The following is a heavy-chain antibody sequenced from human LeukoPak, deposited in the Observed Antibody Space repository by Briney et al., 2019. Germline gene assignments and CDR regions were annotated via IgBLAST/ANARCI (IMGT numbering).Heavy chain of an antibody. J-gene: IGHJ4*02. D-gene: IGHD2-8*02. CDR3: ARDFTGGYFDY. CDR2: INPDSGAT. V-gene: IGHV1-2*02. Sequence: ASVKVSCKTSGYTFSDYYVHWVRQAPGQGFERMGWINPDSGATNYAQKFQGRVTMTRDISISTAYMELSRLRSDDTAVYYCARDFTGGYFDYWGQGTLVTVSS. CDR1: GYTFSDYY.